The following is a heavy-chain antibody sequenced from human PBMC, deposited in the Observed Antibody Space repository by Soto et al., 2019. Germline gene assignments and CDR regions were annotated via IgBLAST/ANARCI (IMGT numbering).Heavy chain of an antibody. CDR1: GGSISSYY. J-gene: IGHJ5*02. Sequence: SETLSLTCTVSGGSISSYYWSWIRQPPGKGLEWIGYIYYSGSTNYNPPLKSRVTISVDTSKNQFSLKLSSVTAADTAVYYCARQLSPYDFWSGSDNWFDPWGQGTLVTVSS. D-gene: IGHD3-3*01. V-gene: IGHV4-59*08. CDR2: IYYSGST. CDR3: ARQLSPYDFWSGSDNWFDP.